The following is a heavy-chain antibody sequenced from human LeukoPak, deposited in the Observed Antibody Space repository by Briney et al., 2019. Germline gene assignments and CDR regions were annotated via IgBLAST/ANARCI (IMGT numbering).Heavy chain of an antibody. J-gene: IGHJ6*03. CDR3: ARDYSYGYYYMDV. V-gene: IGHV3-48*03. CDR1: GFTFSSYE. CDR2: ISSSGSTI. Sequence: GGSLRLSCAASGFTFSSYEMNWVRQAPGKGLEWVSYISSSGSTIYYADSVKGRFTISRDNSKNTLYLQMNSLRAEDTAVYYCARDYSYGYYYMDVWGKGTTVTVSS. D-gene: IGHD5-18*01.